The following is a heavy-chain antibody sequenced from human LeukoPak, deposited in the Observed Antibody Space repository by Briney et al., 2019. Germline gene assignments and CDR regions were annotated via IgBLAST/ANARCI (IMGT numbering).Heavy chain of an antibody. CDR3: ARTTPYEYDAFDI. CDR1: GFTVSSNY. V-gene: IGHV3-53*01. Sequence: PRGSLRLSCAASGFTVSSNYMSWVRQAPGKGLEWVSVIYSGGSTYYADSVKGRFTISRDNSKNTLYLQMNSLRAEDTAVYYCARTTPYEYDAFDIWGQGTMVTVSS. CDR2: IYSGGST. J-gene: IGHJ3*02. D-gene: IGHD1-1*01.